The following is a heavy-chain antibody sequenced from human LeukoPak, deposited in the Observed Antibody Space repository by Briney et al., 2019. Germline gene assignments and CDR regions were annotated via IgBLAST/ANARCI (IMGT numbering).Heavy chain of an antibody. J-gene: IGHJ4*02. CDR3: ASHAPVGYSGKDY. CDR1: GFTFSSYA. V-gene: IGHV3-23*03. D-gene: IGHD1-26*01. CDR2: IYSGDST. Sequence: GGSLRLSCAASGFTFSSYAMSWVRQAPGKGLEWVSVIYSGDSTYYADSVKGRFTISRDNSKNTLYLQMNSLRAEDTAVYYCASHAPVGYSGKDYWGQGTLVTVSS.